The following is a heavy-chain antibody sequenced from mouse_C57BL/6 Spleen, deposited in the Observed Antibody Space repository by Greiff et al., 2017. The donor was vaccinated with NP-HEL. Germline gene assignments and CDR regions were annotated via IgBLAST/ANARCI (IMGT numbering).Heavy chain of an antibody. J-gene: IGHJ1*03. V-gene: IGHV1-74*01. Sequence: QVQLKQPGAELVKPGASVKVSCKASGYTFTSYWMHWVKQRPGQGLEWIGRIHPSDSDTNYNQKFKGKATLTVDKSSSTAYMQLSSLTSEDSAVYYCEYGSSAYWYFDVWGTGTTVTVSS. CDR1: GYTFTSYW. CDR2: IHPSDSDT. CDR3: EYGSSAYWYFDV. D-gene: IGHD1-1*01.